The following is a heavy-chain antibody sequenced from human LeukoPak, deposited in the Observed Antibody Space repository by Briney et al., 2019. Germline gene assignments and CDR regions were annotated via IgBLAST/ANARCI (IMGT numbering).Heavy chain of an antibody. J-gene: IGHJ5*02. D-gene: IGHD3-3*01. CDR2: IYTSGST. V-gene: IGHV4-4*09. CDR3: ARAVGTYYDFWSGYQNWFDP. CDR1: GGSISSYY. Sequence: SETLSLTCTVSGGSISSYYWSWIRQPPGKGLEWIGYIYTSGSTNYNPSLKSRVTISVDTSKNQFSLKLSSVTAADTAVYYCARAVGTYYDFWSGYQNWFDPWGQGTPVTVSS.